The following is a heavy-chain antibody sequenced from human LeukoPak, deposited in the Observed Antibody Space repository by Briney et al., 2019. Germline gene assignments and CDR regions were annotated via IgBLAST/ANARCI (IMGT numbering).Heavy chain of an antibody. CDR1: GYSISSGYY. D-gene: IGHD2/OR15-2a*01. CDR2: IYHSGST. V-gene: IGHV4-38-2*02. Sequence: SETLSLTCTVSGYSISSGYYWGWIRQPPGKGLEWIGSIYHSGSTYYNPSLKSRVTISVDTSKNQFSLKLSSVTAADTAVCYCARAGDYLWSPHYFDYWGQGTLVTVSS. CDR3: ARAGDYLWSPHYFDY. J-gene: IGHJ4*02.